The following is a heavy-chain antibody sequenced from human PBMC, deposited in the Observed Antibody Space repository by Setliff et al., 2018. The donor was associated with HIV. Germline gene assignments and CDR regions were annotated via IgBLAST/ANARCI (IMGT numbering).Heavy chain of an antibody. CDR2: IYYSGSA. J-gene: IGHJ4*02. V-gene: IGHV4-61*10. Sequence: PSETLSLTCTVSGASISSGNYYWSWIRQPAGKGLEWIGYIYYSGSAYYNPSLKSRVTISIDTSKNHFSLKLSSVTAADTAVYYCARGLSFYDPGGFDYWGQGTLVTVS. D-gene: IGHD3-22*01. CDR1: GASISSGNYY. CDR3: ARGLSFYDPGGFDY.